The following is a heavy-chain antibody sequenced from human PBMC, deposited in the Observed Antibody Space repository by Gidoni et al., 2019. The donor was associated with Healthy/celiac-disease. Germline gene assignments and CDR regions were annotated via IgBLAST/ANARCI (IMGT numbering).Heavy chain of an antibody. CDR1: GFTFSSYS. Sequence: EVQLVESGGGLVKPGGSLRLSCAASGFTFSSYSMNWVRQAPGKGLEWVSSISSSSSYIYYADSVKGRFTISRDNAKNSLYLQMNSLRAEDTAVYYCARDRPTGDYYYYGMDVWGQGTTVTVSS. V-gene: IGHV3-21*01. CDR3: ARDRPTGDYYYYGMDV. D-gene: IGHD7-27*01. CDR2: ISSSSSYI. J-gene: IGHJ6*02.